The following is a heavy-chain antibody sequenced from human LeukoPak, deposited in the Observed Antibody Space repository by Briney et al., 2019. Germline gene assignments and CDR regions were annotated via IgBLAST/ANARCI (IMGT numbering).Heavy chain of an antibody. CDR2: ISGSGGST. Sequence: GGSLRLSCAASGFTFSSYGMSWVRQAPGKGLEWVSAISGSGGSTYYADSVKGRFTISRDNSKNTLYLQMNSLRAEDTAVYYCASLSTHHSSGYYGSLYYYYMDVWGKGTTVTISS. J-gene: IGHJ6*03. CDR3: ASLSTHHSSGYYGSLYYYYMDV. CDR1: GFTFSSYG. D-gene: IGHD3-22*01. V-gene: IGHV3-23*01.